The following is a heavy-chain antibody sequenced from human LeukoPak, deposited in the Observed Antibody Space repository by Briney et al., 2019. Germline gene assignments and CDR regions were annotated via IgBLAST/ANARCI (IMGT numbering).Heavy chain of an antibody. CDR3: ARLALWFGESNYFDY. J-gene: IGHJ4*02. CDR2: ISSSGSTI. D-gene: IGHD3-10*01. CDR1: GFTFSDYY. Sequence: PGGSLRLSCAASGFTFSDYYMSWIRQASGKGLEWVSYISSSGSTIYYADSVKGRFTISRDNAKNSLYLQMNSLRAEDTAVYYCARLALWFGESNYFDYWGQGTLVTVSS. V-gene: IGHV3-11*01.